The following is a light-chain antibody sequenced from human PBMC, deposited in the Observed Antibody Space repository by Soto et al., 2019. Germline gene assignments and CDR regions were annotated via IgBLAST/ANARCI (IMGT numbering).Light chain of an antibody. CDR3: QQSYSTPLT. V-gene: IGKV3-20*01. CDR2: GAY. J-gene: IGKJ4*01. CDR1: QSVSSSY. Sequence: EIVLTQSAGTLSLSPGERSTLSCSSSQSVSSSYLAWYQQKPGQAPRLLIYGAYTRATGIPARFSGSGSGTDFTLTISSLQPEDFATYYCQQSYSTPLTFGGGTKVDIK.